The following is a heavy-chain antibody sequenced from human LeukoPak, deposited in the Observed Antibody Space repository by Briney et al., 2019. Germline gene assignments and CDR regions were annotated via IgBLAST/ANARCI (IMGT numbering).Heavy chain of an antibody. D-gene: IGHD3-3*01. CDR3: ANSMGITIFGVVED. V-gene: IGHV3-30*18. CDR2: ISYDGSNK. Sequence: GGSLRLSCAASGFTFSSYGMHWVRQAPGKGLEWVAVISYDGSNKYHADSVKGRFTISRDNSKNTLYLQMNSLRAEDTAVYYCANSMGITIFGVVEDWGQGTLVTVSS. J-gene: IGHJ4*02. CDR1: GFTFSSYG.